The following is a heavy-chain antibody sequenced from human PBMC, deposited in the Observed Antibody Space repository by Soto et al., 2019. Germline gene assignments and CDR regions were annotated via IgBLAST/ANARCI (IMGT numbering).Heavy chain of an antibody. Sequence: EVQVVESGGGLVQPGGSLRLSCAVSGFTFSNYWMTWVRRAPGKGLEWVAYMNQDGSQIYYVDSLRGRFTISRDNAKNSLYLHMNSLRVDDTAVYYCARDRGPNTPDYWGQGTLVTVSS. V-gene: IGHV3-7*01. D-gene: IGHD2-2*02. CDR3: ARDRGPNTPDY. CDR1: GFTFSNYW. CDR2: MNQDGSQI. J-gene: IGHJ4*02.